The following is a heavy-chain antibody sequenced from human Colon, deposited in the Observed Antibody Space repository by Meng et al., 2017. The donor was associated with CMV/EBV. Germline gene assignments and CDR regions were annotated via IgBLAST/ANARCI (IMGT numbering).Heavy chain of an antibody. CDR2: TYSGDTRT. CDR1: GFTLSNFA. Sequence: RLSCATAGFTLSNFAMSWVRQTPGRGLKWVSVTYSGDTRTYYADSVKGRFTISRDESKNTVYLQMNSLRIEDTAIYYCARHRGGSLDFWGPGTLVTVS. D-gene: IGHD1-26*01. J-gene: IGHJ4*02. CDR3: ARHRGGSLDF. V-gene: IGHV3-23*03.